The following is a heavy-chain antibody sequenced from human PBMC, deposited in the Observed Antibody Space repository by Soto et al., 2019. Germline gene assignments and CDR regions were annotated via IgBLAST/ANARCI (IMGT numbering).Heavy chain of an antibody. D-gene: IGHD4-17*01. V-gene: IGHV3-7*03. J-gene: IGHJ4*02. CDR1: GYTFSNYY. CDR3: ARAQDYGPHLDY. Sequence: VGSLRLSCRAFGYTFSNYYIIWVRQAPGKGLEWVANIRQDGGEKYYVDSVKGRFTISRDNTQNSMYLQMNSLRAEDTAVYYCARAQDYGPHLDYWGQGILVTVSS. CDR2: IRQDGGEK.